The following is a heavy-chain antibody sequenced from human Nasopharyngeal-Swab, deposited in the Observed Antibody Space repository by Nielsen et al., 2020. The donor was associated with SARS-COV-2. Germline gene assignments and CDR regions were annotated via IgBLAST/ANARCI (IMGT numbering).Heavy chain of an antibody. Sequence: ASVKVSCKASGYTFTSYGISWVRQAPGQGLEWMGWISAYNGDTNYAQKLQGRVTVTTDTSTSTAYMELRSLRSDDTAVYYCARERTDYDFWSDSYNYYGLDVWGQGATVTVSS. CDR1: GYTFTSYG. J-gene: IGHJ6*02. D-gene: IGHD3-3*01. CDR3: ARERTDYDFWSDSYNYYGLDV. V-gene: IGHV1-18*04. CDR2: ISAYNGDT.